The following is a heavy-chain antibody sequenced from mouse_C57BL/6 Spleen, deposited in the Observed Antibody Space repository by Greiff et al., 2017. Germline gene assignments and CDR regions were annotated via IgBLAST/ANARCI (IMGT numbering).Heavy chain of an antibody. J-gene: IGHJ4*01. CDR1: GYTFTSYW. D-gene: IGHD4-1*01. CDR3: ARPGTGAMDY. CDR2: IYPSDSEN. Sequence: VQLQQPGTELVKPGASVKLSCKASGYTFTSYWMDWVKQRPGQGLEWIGNIYPSDSENHYNQKFKDQATLTVDKSSSTAYMQLSSLTSEDSAVYYCARPGTGAMDYWGQGTSVTVSS. V-gene: IGHV1-61*01.